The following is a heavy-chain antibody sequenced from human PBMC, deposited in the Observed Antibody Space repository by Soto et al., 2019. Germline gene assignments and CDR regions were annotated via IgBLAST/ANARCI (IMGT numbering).Heavy chain of an antibody. D-gene: IGHD6-19*01. V-gene: IGHV3-33*01. CDR3: ARDRGIAVAEVWFDP. CDR2: IWYDGSNK. CDR1: GFTFSSYG. Sequence: QVQLVESGGGVVQPGRSLRLSCAASGFTFSSYGMHWVRQAPGKGLEWVAVIWYDGSNKYYADSVKGRFTISRDNSKNTLYLQTNSLRAEDTAVYYCARDRGIAVAEVWFDPWGQGTLVTVSS. J-gene: IGHJ5*02.